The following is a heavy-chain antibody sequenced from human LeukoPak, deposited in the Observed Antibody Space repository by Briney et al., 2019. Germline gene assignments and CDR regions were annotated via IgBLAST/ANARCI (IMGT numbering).Heavy chain of an antibody. CDR3: ARGGRYSSSWYRFDY. CDR1: GGTFSSYA. CDR2: IIPIFGTA. D-gene: IGHD6-13*01. V-gene: IGHV1-69*13. J-gene: IGHJ4*02. Sequence: ASMKVSCKASGGTFSSYAISWVRQAPGQGLEWMGGIIPIFGTANYAQKFQGRVTITADESTSTAYMELSSLRSEDTAVYYCARGGRYSSSWYRFDYWGQGTLVTVSS.